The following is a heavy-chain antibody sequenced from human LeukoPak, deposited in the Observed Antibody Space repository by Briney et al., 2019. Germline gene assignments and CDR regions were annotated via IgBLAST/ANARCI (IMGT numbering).Heavy chain of an antibody. Sequence: SETLSLTCTVSGDSISSGSCYWGWIRQPPGKGLEWIGSIYYSGSTYYNPSLKSRVTISVDTSKNQFSLKLSSVTAADTAVYYCSKDRAAATYYYGMDVWGQGTTVTVSS. CDR3: SKDRAAATYYYGMDV. J-gene: IGHJ6*02. CDR1: GDSISSGSCY. CDR2: IYYSGST. D-gene: IGHD6-13*01. V-gene: IGHV4-39*02.